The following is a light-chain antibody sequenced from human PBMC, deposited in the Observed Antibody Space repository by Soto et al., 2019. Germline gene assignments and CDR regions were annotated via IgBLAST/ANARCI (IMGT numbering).Light chain of an antibody. Sequence: EFVFTHSPGTLSLSPGERATLSCRASQTVRNNYLAWYQQKPGQAPRLLIYDASSRATGIPDRFSGGGSGTDFTLTISRLEPEDFAVYYCQQFSSYPLTFGGGTKVEI. CDR2: DAS. J-gene: IGKJ4*01. CDR3: QQFSSYPLT. V-gene: IGKV3-20*01. CDR1: QTVRNNY.